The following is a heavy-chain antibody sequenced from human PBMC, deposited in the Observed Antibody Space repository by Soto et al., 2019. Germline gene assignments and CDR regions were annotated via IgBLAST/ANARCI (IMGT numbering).Heavy chain of an antibody. CDR3: ARLPGALVAVLYIYPLDGREAMSDVDV. Sequence: QMQLVESGGGVVQPGESLRLSCAASGFTFNYYPMHWVRQTPGKGLEWVAVISFDGSNKYYADYVKGRFTISRDNSKNMLYLQMNSLRAEDAAVYYCARLPGALVAVLYIYPLDGREAMSDVDVWGQGTTVSVSS. V-gene: IGHV3-30-3*01. J-gene: IGHJ6*02. CDR2: ISFDGSNK. CDR1: GFTFNYYP. D-gene: IGHD6-19*01.